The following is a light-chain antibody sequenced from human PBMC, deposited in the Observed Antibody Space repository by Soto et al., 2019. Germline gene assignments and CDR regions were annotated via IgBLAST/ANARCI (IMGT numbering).Light chain of an antibody. CDR2: EVT. CDR1: SSDVGGYNY. Sequence: QSALTQPASVPGSPGQSITISCTGTSSDVGGYNYVSWYQQHPDKAPEVMIYEVTKRPSGVSDRFSGSKSGNTASLTISGLQAEDEAVYYCYSYTSRSTWVFGGGTKVTVL. CDR3: YSYTSRSTWV. V-gene: IGLV2-14*01. J-gene: IGLJ3*02.